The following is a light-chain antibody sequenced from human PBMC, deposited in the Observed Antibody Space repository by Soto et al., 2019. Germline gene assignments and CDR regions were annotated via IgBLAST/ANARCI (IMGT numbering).Light chain of an antibody. V-gene: IGKV1-9*01. Sequence: DIQLTQSPAFLSASVGDRVTITCRASQGISSFLAWFQQKPGKAPKLLIYGASTLQSGVPSRFSDSGSGTEFTLTISSLQPEDFATYYCQQLNSYPQTFGGGSKVEIK. CDR1: QGISSF. J-gene: IGKJ4*01. CDR2: GAS. CDR3: QQLNSYPQT.